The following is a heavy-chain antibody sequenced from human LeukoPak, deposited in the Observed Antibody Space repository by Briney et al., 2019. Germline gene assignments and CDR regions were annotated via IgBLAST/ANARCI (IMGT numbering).Heavy chain of an antibody. Sequence: GESLKISCKGSGYTFTNYWIGWVRQMPGKGLEWMGITYPDDSDTRYSPSFQGRVTISADKSINTAYLQWSSLKASDTAVYYCARRISTGWSFDYWGQGTLVTVSS. CDR2: TYPDDSDT. CDR1: GYTFTNYW. CDR3: ARRISTGWSFDY. D-gene: IGHD6-19*01. J-gene: IGHJ4*02. V-gene: IGHV5-51*01.